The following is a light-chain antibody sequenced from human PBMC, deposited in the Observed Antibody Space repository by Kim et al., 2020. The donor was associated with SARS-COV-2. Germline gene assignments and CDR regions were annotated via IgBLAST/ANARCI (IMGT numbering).Light chain of an antibody. Sequence: ASVGDRVTITCRASQGISNYLAWYQQKPGKVPKLLIYAASALQSGVPSRFSGSGSGTDFTLTISSLQPEDGATYYCQKYNSAPRTFRQGTKVDI. J-gene: IGKJ1*01. CDR1: QGISNY. CDR2: AAS. V-gene: IGKV1-27*01. CDR3: QKYNSAPRT.